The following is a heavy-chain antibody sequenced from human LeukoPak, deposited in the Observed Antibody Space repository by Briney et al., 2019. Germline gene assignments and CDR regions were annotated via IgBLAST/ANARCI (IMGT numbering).Heavy chain of an antibody. CDR3: ANALWFGDFLHY. J-gene: IGHJ4*02. D-gene: IGHD3-10*01. CDR2: ISDDGSNE. Sequence: SLRLSCAASGFTFSDYGMHWVRQAPDKGLEWVAAISDDGSNEYYADSVKGRFTISRDNSKNTLYLQMNSLRAEDTAVYYCANALWFGDFLHYWGQGTLVTVSS. CDR1: GFTFSDYG. V-gene: IGHV3-30*18.